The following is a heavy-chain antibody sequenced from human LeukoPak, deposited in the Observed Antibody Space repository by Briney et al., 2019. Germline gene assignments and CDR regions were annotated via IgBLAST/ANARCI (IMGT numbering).Heavy chain of an antibody. CDR3: ARGGYSYGYEPYFDY. Sequence: SETLSPTCTVSGGSISSYYWSWIRQPPGKGLEWIGYIYYSGSTNYNPSLKSRVTISVDTSKNQFSLKLSSVTAADTAVYYCARGGYSYGYEPYFDYWGQGTLVTVSS. CDR1: GGSISSYY. V-gene: IGHV4-59*01. J-gene: IGHJ4*02. D-gene: IGHD5-18*01. CDR2: IYYSGST.